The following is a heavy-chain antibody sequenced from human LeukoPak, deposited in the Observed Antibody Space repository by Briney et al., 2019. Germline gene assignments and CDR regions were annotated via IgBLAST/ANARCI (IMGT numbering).Heavy chain of an antibody. J-gene: IGHJ4*02. CDR3: ARSSRSSWFYYFDH. Sequence: GGSLRLSCAASGFTVSTNFMSWVRQAPGKGLEWVSVIYSGGSTHYADSVKGRFTISRDDSKNTLYLQMNSMRADDTAVYYCARSSRSSWFYYFDHWGQGTLVTVSS. CDR2: IYSGGST. V-gene: IGHV3-53*01. D-gene: IGHD6-6*01. CDR1: GFTVSTNF.